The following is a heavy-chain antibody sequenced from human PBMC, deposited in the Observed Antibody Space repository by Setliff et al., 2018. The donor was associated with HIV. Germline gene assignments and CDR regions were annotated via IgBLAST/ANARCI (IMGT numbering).Heavy chain of an antibody. Sequence: PSETLSLTCTVSGGSISSHYWSWIRQPPGKGLEWIGYIYYSGSTNYNPSLKSRVTMSVDTSKNQFSLKLSSVTAADTAMYYCASTYYYDSLHFHHWSQGTLVTVSS. CDR1: GGSISSHY. CDR2: IYYSGST. D-gene: IGHD3-22*01. CDR3: ASTYYYDSLHFHH. V-gene: IGHV4-59*11. J-gene: IGHJ1*01.